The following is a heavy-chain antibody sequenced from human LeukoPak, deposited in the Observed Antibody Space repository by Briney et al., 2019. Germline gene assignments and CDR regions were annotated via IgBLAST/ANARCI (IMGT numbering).Heavy chain of an antibody. D-gene: IGHD1-26*01. V-gene: IGHV3-30*02. Sequence: GGSLRLSCAASGFTFSNSGMHWVRQAPGKGLEWVAPITYDGSTKYYADSVKGRFTISRDNSKNTLYLQMNRLRAEDTAVYYCAKNLLGSESFSWYFDLSGRGSLVTVSS. J-gene: IGHJ2*01. CDR3: AKNLLGSESFSWYFDL. CDR1: GFTFSNSG. CDR2: ITYDGSTK.